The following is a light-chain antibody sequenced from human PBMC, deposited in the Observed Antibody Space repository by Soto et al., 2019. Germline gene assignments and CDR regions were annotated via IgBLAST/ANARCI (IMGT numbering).Light chain of an antibody. Sequence: EIVLTQSPATLSVSLGERATLSCRASQSFARNLAWYQQKPGQAPRLLIYAASTRATGTPARFSGSGSGTDFTLTISSLEPEDFAVYYCQQRSNWPITFGQGTRLEIK. CDR2: AAS. V-gene: IGKV3-11*01. CDR3: QQRSNWPIT. CDR1: QSFARN. J-gene: IGKJ5*01.